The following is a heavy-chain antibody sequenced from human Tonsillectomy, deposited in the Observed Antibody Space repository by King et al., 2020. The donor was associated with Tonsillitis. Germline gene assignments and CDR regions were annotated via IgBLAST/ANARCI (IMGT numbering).Heavy chain of an antibody. Sequence: QLVQSGAEVKKPGSSVKVSCKASGDTFTSYAISWVRQAPGQGLEWMGRIIPIVGIANYAQKFQGRVTIIADKSTNTAYRELSSLRSEDTAVYYCARDGYSYGYESYYFDYWGQGTLVTVSS. CDR2: IIPIVGIA. CDR1: GDTFTSYA. D-gene: IGHD5-18*01. J-gene: IGHJ4*02. V-gene: IGHV1-69*04. CDR3: ARDGYSYGYESYYFDY.